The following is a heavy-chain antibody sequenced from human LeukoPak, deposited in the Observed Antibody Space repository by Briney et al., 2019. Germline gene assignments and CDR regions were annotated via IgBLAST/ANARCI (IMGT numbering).Heavy chain of an antibody. D-gene: IGHD3-22*01. V-gene: IGHV3-30*02. CDR2: IRYDGSNK. CDR3: AKCGYYYDSSGYRELDY. J-gene: IGHJ4*02. Sequence: QAGGSLRLSCAASGFTFSSYGMHWVRQAPGKGLEWVAFIRYDGSNKYYADSVKGRFTISRGNSKNTLYLQMNSLRAEDTAVYYCAKCGYYYDSSGYRELDYWGQGTLVTVSS. CDR1: GFTFSSYG.